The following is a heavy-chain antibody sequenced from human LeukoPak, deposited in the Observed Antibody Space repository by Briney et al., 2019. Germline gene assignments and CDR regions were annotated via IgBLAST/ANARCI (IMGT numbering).Heavy chain of an antibody. CDR3: ARDGGYYGSGNLDWFDP. Sequence: SVKVSCKASGGTFSSYAISWVRQAPGQGLEWMGGIIPIFGTANYAQKFQGRVTITADESTSTAYMELSSLRSEDTAVYYCARDGGYYGSGNLDWFDPWGQGTLVTVSS. V-gene: IGHV1-69*13. CDR1: GGTFSSYA. D-gene: IGHD3-10*01. CDR2: IIPIFGTA. J-gene: IGHJ5*02.